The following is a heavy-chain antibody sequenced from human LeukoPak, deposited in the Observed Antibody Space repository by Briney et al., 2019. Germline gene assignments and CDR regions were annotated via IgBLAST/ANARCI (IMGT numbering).Heavy chain of an antibody. CDR2: IYSGGST. CDR1: GFTVSSNY. CDR3: ASTFYGDSPPY. D-gene: IGHD4-17*01. J-gene: IGHJ4*02. Sequence: GGSLRLSCAASGFTVSSNYMSCVRQAPGKGLEWVSVIYSGGSTYYADSVKGRFTISRDNSKNTLYLQMNSLRAEDTAVYYCASTFYGDSPPYWGQGTLVTVSS. V-gene: IGHV3-66*01.